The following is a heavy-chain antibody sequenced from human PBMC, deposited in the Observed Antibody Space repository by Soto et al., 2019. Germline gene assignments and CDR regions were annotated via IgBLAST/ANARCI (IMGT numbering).Heavy chain of an antibody. CDR3: ARERGDSGAYWGGDCYGGPLDY. D-gene: IGHD2-21*02. V-gene: IGHV1-69*12. Sequence: QVQLVQSGAEVKKPGSSVKVSCKASGGTFSSYAISWVRQAPGQGLEWMGGIIPIFGTANYAQKFQGRVTITADESTSTASMELSSLGSEDTAVYYCARERGDSGAYWGGDCYGGPLDYWGQGTLVTVSS. CDR2: IIPIFGTA. J-gene: IGHJ4*02. CDR1: GGTFSSYA.